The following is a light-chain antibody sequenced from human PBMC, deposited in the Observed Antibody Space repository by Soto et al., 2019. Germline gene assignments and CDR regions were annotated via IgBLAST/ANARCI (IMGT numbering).Light chain of an antibody. J-gene: IGKJ4*01. CDR3: QQYESSPRT. CDR1: QSVSSTY. CDR2: RAS. V-gene: IGKV3-20*01. Sequence: EIVLTQSPDTLSLSPGERATLSCRPSQSVSSTYLAWYQQKPGQAPRLLIYRASTRATGIPDRFSGSGSGTDFTLTISRLEPEDFAVYYCQQYESSPRTFGGGTKVEIK.